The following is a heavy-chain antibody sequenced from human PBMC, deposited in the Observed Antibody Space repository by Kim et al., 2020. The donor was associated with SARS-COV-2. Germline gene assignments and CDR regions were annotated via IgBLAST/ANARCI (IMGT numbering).Heavy chain of an antibody. CDR2: ISYDGSNK. J-gene: IGHJ4*01. Sequence: GGSLRLSCAASGFTFSSYAMHWVRQAPGKGLEWVAVISYDGSNKYYADSVKGRFTISRDNSKNTLYLQMNSLRAEDTAVYYCARADILTGSTCPLDYWG. V-gene: IGHV3-30*04. CDR3: ARADILTGSTCPLDY. CDR1: GFTFSSYA. D-gene: IGHD3-9*01.